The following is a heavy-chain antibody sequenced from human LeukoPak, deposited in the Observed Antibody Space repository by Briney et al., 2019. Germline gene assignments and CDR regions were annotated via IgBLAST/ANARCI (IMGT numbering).Heavy chain of an antibody. J-gene: IGHJ4*02. CDR2: IRSKAYGGTT. CDR1: GFTFNTYT. Sequence: GGSLRLSCAASGFTFNTYTMNWVRQAPGKGLEWVGFIRSKAYGGTTEHAASVKGRFTISRDDSKSIAYLQMNSLKTEDTAVYYCTRWSLLWFGELFDYWGQGTLVTVSS. V-gene: IGHV3-49*04. CDR3: TRWSLLWFGELFDY. D-gene: IGHD3-10*01.